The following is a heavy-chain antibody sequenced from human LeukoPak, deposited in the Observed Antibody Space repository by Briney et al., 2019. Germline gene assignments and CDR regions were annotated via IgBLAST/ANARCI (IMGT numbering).Heavy chain of an antibody. D-gene: IGHD6-6*01. V-gene: IGHV4-59*01. CDR1: GGSISSYY. Sequence: SQNLSLTCTVSGGSISSYYWSWIRQPPGKGLEWIGYIYYSGSTNYNPSLKSRVTISVDTSKNQFSLKLSSVTAADTAVYYCARAGVGYSSSSRWFDPWGQGTLVTVSS. CDR2: IYYSGST. J-gene: IGHJ5*02. CDR3: ARAGVGYSSSSRWFDP.